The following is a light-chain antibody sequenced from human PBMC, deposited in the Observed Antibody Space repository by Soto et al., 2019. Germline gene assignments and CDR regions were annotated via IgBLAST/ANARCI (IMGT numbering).Light chain of an antibody. V-gene: IGKV3-20*01. CDR1: QSGGRSY. J-gene: IGKJ5*01. CDR2: SVS. Sequence: DIVWTQAPCTLSFAPGERATLSGTASQSGGRSYLAWYQQKPGQAPRLLSSSVSKRATGIPDRFSGGGSGTDFTLTISRVEPEDFALYICQQYDGSPITFGQGTRLAIK. CDR3: QQYDGSPIT.